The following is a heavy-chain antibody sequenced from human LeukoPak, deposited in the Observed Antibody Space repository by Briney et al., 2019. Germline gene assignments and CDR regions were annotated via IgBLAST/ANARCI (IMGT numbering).Heavy chain of an antibody. CDR3: ARELTVGATIDY. V-gene: IGHV3-66*02. J-gene: IGHJ4*02. CDR2: IYGGGNS. CDR1: GFTFSTYY. D-gene: IGHD1-26*01. Sequence: GGSLRLSCAASGFTFSTYYMSWVRQAPGKGLEWVSGIYGGGNSYYAESVTGRFTISRDNSRNTLHLQMNSLRGEDTAVYYCARELTVGATIDYWGQGTLVIVSS.